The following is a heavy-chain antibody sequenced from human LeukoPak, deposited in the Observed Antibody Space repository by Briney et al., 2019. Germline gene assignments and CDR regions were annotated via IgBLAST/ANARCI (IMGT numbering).Heavy chain of an antibody. CDR1: GFTFTNSA. D-gene: IGHD2-2*02. CDR2: IVVGSGNT. CDR3: ATSDNQLLYSGRYYYYMDV. J-gene: IGHJ6*03. Sequence: SVKVSCKASGFTFTNSAMQWVRQARGQRLEWIGWIVVGSGNTNYAQKFQERVTITRDMSTSTAYMELSSLRSEDTAVYYCATSDNQLLYSGRYYYYMDVWGKGTTVTVSS. V-gene: IGHV1-58*02.